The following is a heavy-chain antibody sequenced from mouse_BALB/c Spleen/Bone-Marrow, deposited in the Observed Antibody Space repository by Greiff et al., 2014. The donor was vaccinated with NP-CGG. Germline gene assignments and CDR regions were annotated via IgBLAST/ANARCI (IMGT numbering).Heavy chain of an antibody. CDR3: NAHITTVSY. CDR1: GFNIKDYY. V-gene: IGHV14-4*02. CDR2: IDPENGDT. Sequence: EVQLQQSGAELVRSGASVKLSCTASGFNIKDYYMHWVEQRPEQGLEWIGWIDPENGDTEYVPKFQGKATMTADTSSNTAYLQLSSLTSEDTAVYYCNAHITTVSYWGQGTTLTVSS. D-gene: IGHD1-1*01. J-gene: IGHJ2*01.